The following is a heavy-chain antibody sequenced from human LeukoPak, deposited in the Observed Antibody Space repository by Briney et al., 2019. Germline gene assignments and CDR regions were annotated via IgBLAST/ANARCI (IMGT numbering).Heavy chain of an antibody. CDR2: ISYDGSNK. CDR3: ARDLYYYDSSGYPEYFQH. D-gene: IGHD3-22*01. Sequence: GGSLRLSCAASGFTFSSYGMHWVRQAPGKGLEWVAVISYDGSNKYYADSVKGRFTISRDNSKNTLYLQMNSLRAEDTAVYYCARDLYYYDSSGYPEYFQHWGQGTLVTVSS. CDR1: GFTFSSYG. J-gene: IGHJ1*01. V-gene: IGHV3-30*03.